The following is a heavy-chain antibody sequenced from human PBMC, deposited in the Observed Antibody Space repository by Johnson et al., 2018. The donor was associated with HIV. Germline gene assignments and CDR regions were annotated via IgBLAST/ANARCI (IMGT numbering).Heavy chain of an antibody. CDR2: TRFDGSKK. J-gene: IGHJ3*02. V-gene: IGHV3-30*02. CDR3: ARERGYSSVLWKLSEDAFDI. D-gene: IGHD6-19*01. Sequence: QVQLVESGGGVVQPARSLRLSCPASGFTFSSYGLHWVRQTPAHGLEWVAFTRFDGSKKYYAESVKGRFTISRDHSKNTLYLQMNSLRPEDTAVYYCARERGYSSVLWKLSEDAFDIWGQGTMVTVSS. CDR1: GFTFSSYG.